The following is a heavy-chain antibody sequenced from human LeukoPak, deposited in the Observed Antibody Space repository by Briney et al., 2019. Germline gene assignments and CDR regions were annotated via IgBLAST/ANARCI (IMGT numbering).Heavy chain of an antibody. Sequence: PSETLSLTGAVSGASIGSSNWWSWVRQPPGKGLEWIGEIYHTGSSNYNPSLKSRVTMSVDTSKNQFSLKLSSVTAADTAMYYCARVGGGSYGGRVFDYWGQGTLVTVSS. CDR3: ARVGGGSYGGRVFDY. CDR2: IYHTGSS. CDR1: GASIGSSNW. V-gene: IGHV4-4*02. J-gene: IGHJ4*02. D-gene: IGHD2-21*01.